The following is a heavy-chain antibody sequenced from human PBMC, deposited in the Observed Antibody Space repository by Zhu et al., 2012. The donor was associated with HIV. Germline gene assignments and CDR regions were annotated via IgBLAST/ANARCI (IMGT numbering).Heavy chain of an antibody. V-gene: IGHV4-38-2*02. Sequence: QVQLQESGPGLVKPSETLSLTCTVSGYSISSGYYWGWIRQPPGKGLEWIGSIYHSGSTYYNPSLKSRVTISVDTSKNQFSLKLSSVTAADTAVYYCARDRILAYYGSGSYYNGHYFDYWAREPWSRLL. CDR2: IYHSGST. CDR1: GYSISSGYY. CDR3: ARDRILAYYGSGSYYNGHYFDY. J-gene: IGHJ4*02. D-gene: IGHD3-10*01.